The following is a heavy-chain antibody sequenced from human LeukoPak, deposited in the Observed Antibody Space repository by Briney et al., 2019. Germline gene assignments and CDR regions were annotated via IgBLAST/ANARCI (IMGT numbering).Heavy chain of an antibody. J-gene: IGHJ4*02. Sequence: ASVKVSCKASGYTFTSYYMHWVRQAPGQGLEWMGIINPSGGSTSYAQKFQGRVTMTRDTSTSTVYMELSSLRSEDTAVYYCAREGPYQLLWGGEFDYWGQGTLVTVSS. D-gene: IGHD2-2*01. CDR1: GYTFTSYY. CDR3: AREGPYQLLWGGEFDY. CDR2: INPSGGST. V-gene: IGHV1-46*01.